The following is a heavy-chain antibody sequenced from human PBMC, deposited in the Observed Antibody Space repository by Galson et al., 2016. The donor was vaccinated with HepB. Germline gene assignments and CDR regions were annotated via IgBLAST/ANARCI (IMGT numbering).Heavy chain of an antibody. CDR3: AREGPRRISLAKMGFFDY. CDR1: GFIFSHFG. D-gene: IGHD3-16*02. CDR2: IKQDGSEK. J-gene: IGHJ4*02. V-gene: IGHV3-7*01. Sequence: SLRLSCAASGFIFSHFGMHWVRQAPGQGLEWVANIKQDGSEKYYGDSVKGRFTISRDNARNSVYLQMNDLRVDDTAIYYCAREGPRRISLAKMGFFDYWGRGSLVTVSS.